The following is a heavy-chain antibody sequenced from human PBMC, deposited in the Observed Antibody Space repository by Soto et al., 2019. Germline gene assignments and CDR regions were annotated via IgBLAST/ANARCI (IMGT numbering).Heavy chain of an antibody. D-gene: IGHD3-3*01. CDR1: GYTFTSYD. CDR3: ARGGITIFGVVQKDAFDI. J-gene: IGHJ3*02. Sequence: ASVKVSCKASGYTFTSYDINWVRQVTGQGLEWMGWMNPNSGNTGYAQKFQGRVTMTRNTSISTAYMELSSLRSEDTAVYYCARGGITIFGVVQKDAFDIWGQGTMVTVSS. CDR2: MNPNSGNT. V-gene: IGHV1-8*01.